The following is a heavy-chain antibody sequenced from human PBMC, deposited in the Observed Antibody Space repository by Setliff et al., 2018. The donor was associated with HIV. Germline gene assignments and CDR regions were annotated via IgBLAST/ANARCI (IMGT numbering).Heavy chain of an antibody. CDR1: GGSISSGSDY. Sequence: SETLSLTCTVSGGSISSGSDYWSWIRQPAGKGLEWIGQIHISGTANYNPSLKSRVTISIDTSKHQFSLKLTSVTAADTAVYYCAREIPYSFGYYFDYWGQGTLVTVSS. V-gene: IGHV4-61*09. D-gene: IGHD5-18*01. J-gene: IGHJ4*02. CDR3: AREIPYSFGYYFDY. CDR2: IHISGTA.